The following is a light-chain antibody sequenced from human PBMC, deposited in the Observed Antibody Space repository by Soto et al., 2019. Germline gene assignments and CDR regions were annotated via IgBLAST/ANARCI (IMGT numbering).Light chain of an antibody. CDR3: QQRDGSPFSTLYT. CDR2: GTS. Sequence: MLTQSPGTLSLSPGERATLSCRASQSVFSNSLAWFQQRPGQAPRLLISGTSNRATGIPDRFSGSGSGTDFTLTINKLEPEDSAVYYCQQRDGSPFSTLYTFGQGTKLEIK. V-gene: IGKV3-20*01. CDR1: QSVFSNS. J-gene: IGKJ2*01.